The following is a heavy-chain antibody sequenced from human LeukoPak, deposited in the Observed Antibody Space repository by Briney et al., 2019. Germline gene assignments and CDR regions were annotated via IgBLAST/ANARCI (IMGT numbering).Heavy chain of an antibody. V-gene: IGHV3-21*01. J-gene: IGHJ4*02. CDR1: GFTFSSYW. CDR2: ISSSSSYI. CDR3: ARALAYGDYVGGTSDY. D-gene: IGHD4-17*01. Sequence: PGGSLRLSCVASGFTFSSYWMHWVRQAPGKGLEWVSSISSSSSYIYYADSVKGRFTISRDNAKNSLYLQMNSLRAEDTAVYYCARALAYGDYVGGTSDYWGQGTLVTVSS.